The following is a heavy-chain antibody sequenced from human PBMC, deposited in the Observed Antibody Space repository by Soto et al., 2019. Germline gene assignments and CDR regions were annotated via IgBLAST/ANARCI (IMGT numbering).Heavy chain of an antibody. D-gene: IGHD2-21*01. CDR2: IYYSGST. J-gene: IGHJ5*02. Sequence: SETLSLTCTVSGGSISSGGYYWSWIRQHPGKGLEWIGYIYYSGSTYYNPSLKSRVTISVDTSKNQFSLKLSSVTAADTAVYYCARCYYGMSWFDLWGQGTLVTVSS. CDR3: ARCYYGMSWFDL. V-gene: IGHV4-31*03. CDR1: GGSISSGGYY.